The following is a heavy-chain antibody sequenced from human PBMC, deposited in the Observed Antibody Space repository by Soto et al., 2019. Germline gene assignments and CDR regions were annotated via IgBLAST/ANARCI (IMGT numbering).Heavy chain of an antibody. J-gene: IGHJ6*03. CDR2: IKEDGSEK. V-gene: IGHV3-7*01. Sequence: GGSLRLSCAASGFTFSTYWMSWVRQAPGKGLEWVANIKEDGSEKYYVDSVKGRFTISRDNAKNSLYLQMNSLRAEDTAVYYCASLSHPYCTNGVCYGGGIYYYYYYYMDVWGKGTTVTVSS. CDR1: GFTFSTYW. D-gene: IGHD2-8*01. CDR3: ASLSHPYCTNGVCYGGGIYYYYYYYMDV.